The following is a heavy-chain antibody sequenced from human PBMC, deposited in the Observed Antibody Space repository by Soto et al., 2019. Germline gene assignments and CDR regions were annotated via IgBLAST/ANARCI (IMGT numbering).Heavy chain of an antibody. Sequence: PGGSLRLSCAASGFTFDDYAMHWVRQAPGKGLEWVSGISWNSGSIGYADSVKGRFTISRDHAKNSLYLQVNSLRAEDTALYYCAKEAKIAVAGIWYFDLWGRGTLVTVSS. V-gene: IGHV3-9*01. J-gene: IGHJ2*01. CDR3: AKEAKIAVAGIWYFDL. CDR1: GFTFDDYA. D-gene: IGHD6-19*01. CDR2: ISWNSGSI.